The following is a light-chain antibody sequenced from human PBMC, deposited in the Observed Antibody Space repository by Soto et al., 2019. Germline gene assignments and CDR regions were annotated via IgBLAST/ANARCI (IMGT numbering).Light chain of an antibody. Sequence: SVVTQPPPASGSPGQSVTISCTGTSSDVGGYNYVFWYQQHPGKAPKLMFYDVSKRPPGVPDRFSGSKSGNTASLTVSGLQAEDEADYYCSSYAGTNIHYVFGTGTKVTVL. J-gene: IGLJ1*01. V-gene: IGLV2-8*01. CDR1: SSDVGGYNY. CDR2: DVS. CDR3: SSYAGTNIHYV.